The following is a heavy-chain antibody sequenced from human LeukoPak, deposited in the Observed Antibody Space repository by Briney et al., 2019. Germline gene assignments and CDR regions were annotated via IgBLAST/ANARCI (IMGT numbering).Heavy chain of an antibody. CDR1: GFTFSSYS. CDR2: ISSSSAI. J-gene: IGHJ4*02. Sequence: GGSLRLSCAASGFTFSSYSMNWVRQAPGKGLEWVSYISSSSAIYYADSVKGRFTISRDNAENSLYLQMNSLRAEDTAVYYCARLYSSSSSDYWGQGTLVTVSS. CDR3: ARLYSSSSSDY. D-gene: IGHD6-13*01. V-gene: IGHV3-48*04.